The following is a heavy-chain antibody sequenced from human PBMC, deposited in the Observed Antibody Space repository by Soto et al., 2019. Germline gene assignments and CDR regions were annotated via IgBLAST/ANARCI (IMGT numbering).Heavy chain of an antibody. CDR3: ARDGDSSSWPYYFDY. D-gene: IGHD6-13*01. J-gene: IGHJ4*02. V-gene: IGHV3-48*02. Sequence: PGGSLGLPCAASGFPFSSYSMTGVRRAPGKGLEWVSYISSSSSTIYYADSVKGRFTISRDNAKNSLYLQMNSLRDEDTAVYYCARDGDSSSWPYYFDYWGQGTLVTVSS. CDR2: ISSSSSTI. CDR1: GFPFSSYS.